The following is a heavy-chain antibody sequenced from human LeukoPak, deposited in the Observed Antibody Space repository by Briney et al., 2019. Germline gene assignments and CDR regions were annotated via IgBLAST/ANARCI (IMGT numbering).Heavy chain of an antibody. CDR1: GFTFSSYA. J-gene: IGHJ4*02. D-gene: IGHD2-2*01. Sequence: GGSLRLSCAASGFTFSSYAMSWVRQAPGKGLEWVSAISGSGGGTYYADSVKGRFTISRDNSKNTLYLQMNSLRAEDTAVYYCAKDGYCSSTNCYPAPYWGQGTLVTVSS. CDR2: ISGSGGGT. CDR3: AKDGYCSSTNCYPAPY. V-gene: IGHV3-23*01.